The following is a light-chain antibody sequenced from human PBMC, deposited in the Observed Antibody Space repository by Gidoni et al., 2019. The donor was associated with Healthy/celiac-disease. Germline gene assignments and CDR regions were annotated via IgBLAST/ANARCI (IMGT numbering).Light chain of an antibody. J-gene: IGKJ4*01. CDR2: LGS. CDR3: MQALQTPPT. V-gene: IGKV2-28*01. Sequence: DIVRTQSPLSLPVTPGEPASISCRSSQRLLHSNGYNYLDWYLQKPGQSPQLLIYLGSNRASGVPYRFSGSGSGTDFTLKISRVETEDVGVYYCMQALQTPPTFGGGTKVEIK. CDR1: QRLLHSNGYNY.